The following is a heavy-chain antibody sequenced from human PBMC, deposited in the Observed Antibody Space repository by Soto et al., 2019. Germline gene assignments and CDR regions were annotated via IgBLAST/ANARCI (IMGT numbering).Heavy chain of an antibody. V-gene: IGHV3-53*01. CDR1: GFTVSSNY. CDR3: ARGIQLWPYYYYGMDV. CDR2: IYSGGST. D-gene: IGHD5-18*01. J-gene: IGHJ6*02. Sequence: GGSLRLSCAASGFTVSSNYMSWVRQAPGKGLEWVSVIYSGGSTYYADSVKGRFTISRDNSKNTLYLQMNSLRAEDTAVYYCARGIQLWPYYYYGMDVWGQGTTVTVSS.